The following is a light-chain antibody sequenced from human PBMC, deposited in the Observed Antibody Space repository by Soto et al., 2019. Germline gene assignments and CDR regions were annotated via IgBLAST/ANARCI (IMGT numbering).Light chain of an antibody. CDR1: NIGGKT. V-gene: IGLV3-21*02. CDR3: QVWDTSGGHVIWV. CDR2: DDN. Sequence: SYELTQPPSASVAPGQTARLTCGGNNIGGKTVHWYQQKPGQAPVLLVYDDNDRPSGIPERFSGSNSGNTATLAISRVEAGDEADYYCQVWDTSGGHVIWVFGGGTKLTVL. J-gene: IGLJ3*02.